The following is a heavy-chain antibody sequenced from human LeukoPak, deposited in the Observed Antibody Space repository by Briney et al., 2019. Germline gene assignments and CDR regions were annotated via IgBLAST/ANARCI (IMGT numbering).Heavy chain of an antibody. D-gene: IGHD6-6*01. CDR1: GYTFTNCG. V-gene: IGHV1-2*02. CDR2: IRPNSGGT. CDR3: ATYSNSTLQYYYGLDV. J-gene: IGHJ6*02. Sequence: GASVKVSCKASGYTFTNCGISWVRQAPGQGLEWMGWIRPNSGGTKNAQKFQGRVTMTRDTSISTAYMELNRLTSDDTAVYYCATYSNSTLQYYYGLDVWGQGTTVTVSS.